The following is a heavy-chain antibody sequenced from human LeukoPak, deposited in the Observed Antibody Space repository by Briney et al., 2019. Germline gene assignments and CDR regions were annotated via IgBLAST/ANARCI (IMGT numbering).Heavy chain of an antibody. D-gene: IGHD3-10*01. Sequence: PGGSLRLSCTASGFTFSNYAMHWVRQAPGKGLEWVSLISWDGGSTYYADSVKGRFTISRDNSKNSLYLQMNSLRTEDTALYYCAKGYGSGNKGGFDYWGQGTLVTVSS. CDR3: AKGYGSGNKGGFDY. J-gene: IGHJ4*02. V-gene: IGHV3-43*01. CDR2: ISWDGGST. CDR1: GFTFSNYA.